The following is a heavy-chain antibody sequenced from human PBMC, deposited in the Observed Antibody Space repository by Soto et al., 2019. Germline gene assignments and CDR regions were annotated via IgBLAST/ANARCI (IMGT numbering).Heavy chain of an antibody. D-gene: IGHD5-18*01. CDR2: IDPSDSYT. CDR1: GYSFTSYW. Sequence: PGESLKISCKGSGYSFTSYWISWVRQMPGKGLEWMGRIDPSDSYTNYSPSFQGHVTISADKSISTAYLQWSSLKASDTAMYYCARHPPSYVDTAMGNFDYWGQGTLVTVSS. V-gene: IGHV5-10-1*01. CDR3: ARHPPSYVDTAMGNFDY. J-gene: IGHJ4*02.